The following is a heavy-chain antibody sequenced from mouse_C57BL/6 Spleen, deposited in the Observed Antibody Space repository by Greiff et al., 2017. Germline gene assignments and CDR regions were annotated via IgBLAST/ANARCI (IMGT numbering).Heavy chain of an antibody. CDR1: GFNIKDYY. J-gene: IGHJ3*01. Sequence: VQLKESGAELVKPGASVKLSCTASGFNIKDYYMHWVKQRTEQGLEWIGRIDPEDGETKYAPKFPGKATITADTSSNTAYLQLSSLTSEDTAVYYCAGGLFAYWGQGTLVTVSA. CDR2: IDPEDGET. V-gene: IGHV14-2*01. CDR3: AGGLFAY.